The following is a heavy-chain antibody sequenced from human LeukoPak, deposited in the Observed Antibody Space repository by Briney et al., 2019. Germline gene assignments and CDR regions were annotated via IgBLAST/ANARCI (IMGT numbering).Heavy chain of an antibody. CDR3: ARTTTYYDILTGYHTLWYFDY. V-gene: IGHV3-23*01. Sequence: PGGSLRLSCEASGFPFGSYAMSWVRQAPGKGLEWVSAISGSGGSTYYADSVKGRFTISRDNSKNTLYLQMNSLRAEDTAVYYCARTTTYYDILTGYHTLWYFDYWGQGTLVTVSS. D-gene: IGHD3-9*01. CDR2: ISGSGGST. CDR1: GFPFGSYA. J-gene: IGHJ4*02.